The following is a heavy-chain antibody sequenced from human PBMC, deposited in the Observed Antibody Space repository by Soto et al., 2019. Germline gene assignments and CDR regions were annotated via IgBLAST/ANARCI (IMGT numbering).Heavy chain of an antibody. CDR3: AKEKAWGYSPFDN. CDR2: INAGNGNT. CDR1: GDTFTSYA. Sequence: GASVEVSCKASGDTFTSYAMHWVRQAPGQRLEWMGWINAGNGNTKYSQKFQGRVTITRDTSASTAYMELNSLRDDDTAIYYCAKEKAWGYSPFDNWGQGTLVTVSS. V-gene: IGHV1-3*01. J-gene: IGHJ4*02. D-gene: IGHD5-18*01.